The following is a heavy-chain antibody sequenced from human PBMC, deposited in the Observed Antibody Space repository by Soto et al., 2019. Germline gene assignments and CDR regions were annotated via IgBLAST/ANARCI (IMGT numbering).Heavy chain of an antibody. CDR1: GFTFSSYG. CDR2: IWYDGSNK. Sequence: PGGSLRLSCAASGFTFSSYGMHWVRQAPGKGLEWVAVIWYDGSNKYYADSVKGRFTISRDNSKNTLYLQMNSLRAEDTAVYYCARALSIAAAGTDYYYGMDVWGQGTTVTVSS. J-gene: IGHJ6*02. V-gene: IGHV3-33*01. D-gene: IGHD6-13*01. CDR3: ARALSIAAAGTDYYYGMDV.